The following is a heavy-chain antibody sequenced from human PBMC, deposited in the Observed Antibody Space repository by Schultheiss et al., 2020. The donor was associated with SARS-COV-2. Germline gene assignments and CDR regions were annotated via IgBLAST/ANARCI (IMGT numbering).Heavy chain of an antibody. CDR1: GGSISSGGYY. Sequence: SETLSLTCTVSGGSISSGGYYWSWIRQPPGKGLEWIGYIYYSGSTYYNPSLKSRVTISVDTSKNQFFLSLSSVTAADTAVYYCARNRDQGFDSWGQGTLVTVSS. V-gene: IGHV4-30-4*01. J-gene: IGHJ4*02. CDR2: IYYSGST. CDR3: ARNRDQGFDS.